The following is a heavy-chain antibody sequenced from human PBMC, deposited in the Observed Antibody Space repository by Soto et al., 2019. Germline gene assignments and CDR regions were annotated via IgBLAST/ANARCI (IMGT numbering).Heavy chain of an antibody. CDR1: GGTFSSYA. V-gene: IGHV1-69*13. CDR2: IIPIFGTA. D-gene: IGHD5-12*01. CDR3: ASSVAKYYYYGMDV. Sequence: ASVKVSCKASGGTFSSYAISWVRQAPGQGLEWMGGIIPIFGTANYAQKFQGRVTITADESTSTAHMELSSLRSEDTAVYYCASSVAKYYYYGMDVWGQGTTVTSP. J-gene: IGHJ6*02.